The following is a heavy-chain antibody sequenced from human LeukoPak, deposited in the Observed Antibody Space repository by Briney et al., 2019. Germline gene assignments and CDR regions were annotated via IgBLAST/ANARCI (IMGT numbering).Heavy chain of an antibody. CDR1: GFTFSSSA. V-gene: IGHV3-23*01. Sequence: GGSLRLSCAASGFTFSSSAMSWVRQAPGKGLEWVSAISGNGGSTYYADSVKGRFTISRDNSKNTLYLQMNSLRAEDTAVYYCAKDAYSSSSVWDYWGQGTLVTVSS. CDR2: ISGNGGST. CDR3: AKDAYSSSSVWDY. D-gene: IGHD6-13*01. J-gene: IGHJ4*02.